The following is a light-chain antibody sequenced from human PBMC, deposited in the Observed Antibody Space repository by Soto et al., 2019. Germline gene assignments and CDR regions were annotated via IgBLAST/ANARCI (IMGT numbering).Light chain of an antibody. CDR3: LHYGIAPQT. J-gene: IGKJ1*01. V-gene: IGKV3-20*01. CDR1: QALSTNH. CDR2: GAS. Sequence: EIVLTQSPGTLSLSPGERATLSCSASQALSTNHLAWYQQKPGQTPRLLIYGASDRATGIPDRFSGSGSVTDFTLTISRLEPEDFAVYYCLHYGIAPQTFGQGTKVEIK.